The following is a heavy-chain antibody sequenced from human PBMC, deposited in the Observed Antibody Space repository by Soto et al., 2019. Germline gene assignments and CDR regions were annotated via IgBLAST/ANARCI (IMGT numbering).Heavy chain of an antibody. CDR1: GASTVSHYH. CDR2: IFNSGTT. D-gene: IGHD1-26*01. Sequence: QVQLQESGPGLVKPSQTLSLTCSVSGASTVSHYHWTWIRQPPGKGLEWMGYIFNSGTTFYNPSLPSRHSISMDTSGNHFSLELRSVTAADTAVYYCALALGPTTGLDYWGQGTLVTVSS. CDR3: ALALGPTTGLDY. V-gene: IGHV4-31*02. J-gene: IGHJ4*02.